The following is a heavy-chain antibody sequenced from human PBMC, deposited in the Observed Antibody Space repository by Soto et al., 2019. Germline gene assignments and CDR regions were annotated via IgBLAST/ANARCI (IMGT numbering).Heavy chain of an antibody. CDR1: GYTFTGYY. V-gene: IGHV1-2*02. CDR2: INPNSGGT. CDR3: AGEHVAMAGFAPVY. D-gene: IGHD6-19*01. Sequence: ASVKVSCKACGYTFTGYYMHWVRQAPGQGLEWMGWINPNSGGTNYAQKFQERVTMTRDTSISTAYMELSRLRSDDTAVYYCAGEHVAMAGFAPVYWGQGTLVTVSS. J-gene: IGHJ4*02.